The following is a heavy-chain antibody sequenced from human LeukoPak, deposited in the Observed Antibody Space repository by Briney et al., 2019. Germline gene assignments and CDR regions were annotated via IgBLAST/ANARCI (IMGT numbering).Heavy chain of an antibody. J-gene: IGHJ4*02. D-gene: IGHD3-22*01. Sequence: ASVKVSCKASGYTFTSYYMHWVGQAPGQGLEWMGIINPSGGSTSYAQKFQGRVTMTRDTSTSTVYMELSSLRSEDTAVYYCARTYYYDSSGYYSLDYWGQGTLVTVSS. CDR1: GYTFTSYY. CDR2: INPSGGST. V-gene: IGHV1-46*01. CDR3: ARTYYYDSSGYYSLDY.